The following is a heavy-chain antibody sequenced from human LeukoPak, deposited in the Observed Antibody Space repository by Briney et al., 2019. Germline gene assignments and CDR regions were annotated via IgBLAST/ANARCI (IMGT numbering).Heavy chain of an antibody. CDR1: GFTFSSYS. CDR2: ISSSSSYI. V-gene: IGHV3-21*01. D-gene: IGHD4/OR15-4a*01. Sequence: GGSLRLSCAASGFTFSSYSMNWVRQAPGKGLEWVSSISSSSSYIYYADSVKGRFTISRDNAKNSLYLQMNSLRAEDTAVYYCARDPTYGGNLTFDSRGRGTLVTVSS. CDR3: ARDPTYGGNLTFDS. J-gene: IGHJ4*02.